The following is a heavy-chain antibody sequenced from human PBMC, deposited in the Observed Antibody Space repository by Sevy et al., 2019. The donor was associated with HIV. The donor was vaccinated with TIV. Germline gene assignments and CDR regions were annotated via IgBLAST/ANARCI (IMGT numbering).Heavy chain of an antibody. Sequence: GGSLRLSCAASGFTISRYAMHWVRQAPGKGLEWVAVISYDGSNKYYADSVKGRFTISRDNSKNTLYLQMNSLRAEDTAVYYCARDWDYGDYPKYYYYYYMDVWGKGTTVTVSS. D-gene: IGHD4-17*01. CDR1: GFTISRYA. V-gene: IGHV3-30-3*01. J-gene: IGHJ6*03. CDR3: ARDWDYGDYPKYYYYYYMDV. CDR2: ISYDGSNK.